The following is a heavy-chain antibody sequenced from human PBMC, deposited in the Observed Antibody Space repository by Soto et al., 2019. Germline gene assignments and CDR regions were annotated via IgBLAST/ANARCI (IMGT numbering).Heavy chain of an antibody. CDR2: ISAYNGNT. D-gene: IGHD6-13*01. J-gene: IGHJ6*02. Sequence: QVQLVQSGAEVKKPGASVKVSCKASGYTFTSYGISWVRQAPGQGLEWMGWISAYNGNTNYAQKLXGRVTMTPDTSXXXAHXELRSLRSDDTAVYYCATNRIIAAAGGYYYYGMDVWGQGTTVTVSS. CDR3: ATNRIIAAAGGYYYYGMDV. V-gene: IGHV1-18*01. CDR1: GYTFTSYG.